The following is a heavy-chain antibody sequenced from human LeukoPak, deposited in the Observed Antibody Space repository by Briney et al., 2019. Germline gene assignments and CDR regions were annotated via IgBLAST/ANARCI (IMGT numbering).Heavy chain of an antibody. CDR3: AGREGDMVRSFDY. J-gene: IGHJ4*02. D-gene: IGHD3-10*01. V-gene: IGHV4-34*01. CDR2: INHSGST. CDR1: GGSFSGYY. Sequence: PSETLSLTCAVYGGSFSGYYWSWIRQPPGKGLEWIGEINHSGSTNYNPSLKSRVTISIDTSKNQFSLNLSSETAADTAVYYCAGREGDMVRSFDYWGQGTLVTVSS.